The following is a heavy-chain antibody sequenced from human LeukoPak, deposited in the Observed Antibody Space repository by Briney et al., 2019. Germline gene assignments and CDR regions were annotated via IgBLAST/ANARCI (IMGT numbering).Heavy chain of an antibody. CDR1: GFTLRDYW. CDR2: IKHDESEL. V-gene: IGHV3-7*01. J-gene: IGHJ5*02. D-gene: IGHD6-19*01. CDR3: ARVGGSGWDRGLNWMDP. Sequence: GWSLRLSCEASGFTLRDYWMSRLRQAPGAGPEWPAGIKHDESELYYVDSVKGRFTIARDNAKNSLYLQMNNLRVDDMAVYYCARVGGSGWDRGLNWMDPWGQGTLVTVSS.